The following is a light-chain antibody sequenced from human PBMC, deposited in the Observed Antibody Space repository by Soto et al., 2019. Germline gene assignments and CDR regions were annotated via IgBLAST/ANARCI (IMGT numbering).Light chain of an antibody. V-gene: IGLV2-23*02. CDR2: EVS. Sequence: QSALTQPASVSGSPGQSITISCTGTSSDVGSYNLVSWYHQHPGKAPKLMIYEVSKRPSGVSDRFSGSKSGNTASLTISGLEAEDEADYYCCSFAGSSTVVFGAGTQLTVL. CDR1: SSDVGSYNL. J-gene: IGLJ2*01. CDR3: CSFAGSSTVV.